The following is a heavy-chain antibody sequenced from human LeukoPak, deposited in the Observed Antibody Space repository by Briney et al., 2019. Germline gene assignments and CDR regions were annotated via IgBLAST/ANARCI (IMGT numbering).Heavy chain of an antibody. V-gene: IGHV3-33*08. J-gene: IGHJ6*02. CDR2: IWYDESNK. D-gene: IGHD3-16*01. CDR3: ARDSIMITFGGVIDGMDV. CDR1: GFTFSIYG. Sequence: PGGPLRLSCAASGFTFSIYGMHWVRQAPGKGLEWVAVIWYDESNKYYADSVKGRFTISRDNSKNTLYLQMNSLRAEDTAAYYCARDSIMITFGGVIDGMDVWGQGTTVTVSS.